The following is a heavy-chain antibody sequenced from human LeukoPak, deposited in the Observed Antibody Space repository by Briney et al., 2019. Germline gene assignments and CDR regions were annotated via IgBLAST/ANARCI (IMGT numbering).Heavy chain of an antibody. D-gene: IGHD5-24*01. V-gene: IGHV3-30*02. CDR3: AAGRDGYNYEDY. CDR1: GFIFSVHG. CDR2: IRYDGSNK. Sequence: GGSLRLSCAASGFIFSVHGVHWVRQPPGKGLEWVAFIRYDGSNKYYADSVKGRFTISRDNSKSTLYLQMNSLRAEDTAVYYCAAGRDGYNYEDYWDQGTLVTVSS. J-gene: IGHJ4*02.